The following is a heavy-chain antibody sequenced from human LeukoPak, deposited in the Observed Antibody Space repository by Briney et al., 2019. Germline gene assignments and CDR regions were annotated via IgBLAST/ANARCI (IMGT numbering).Heavy chain of an antibody. CDR3: ARENDFWSGLNWFDP. V-gene: IGHV1-69*05. CDR1: GGTFSSYA. D-gene: IGHD3-3*01. J-gene: IGHJ5*02. Sequence: ASVKVSCKASGGTFSSYAISWVRQAPGQGLEWMGGIIPIFGTANYAQKFQGRVTITTDESTSTAYMELSSLRSEDTAVYYCARENDFWSGLNWFDPWGQGTLITVSS. CDR2: IIPIFGTA.